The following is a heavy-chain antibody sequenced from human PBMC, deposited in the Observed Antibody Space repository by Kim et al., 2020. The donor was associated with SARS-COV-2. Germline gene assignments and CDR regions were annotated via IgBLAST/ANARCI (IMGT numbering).Heavy chain of an antibody. V-gene: IGHV3-48*02. CDR3: ARERESLGLRLGELSTPYNWFDP. Sequence: GGSLRLSCAASGFTFSSYSMNWVRQAPGKGLEWVSYISSSSSTIYYADSVKGRFTISRDNAKNSLYLQMNSLRDEDTAVYYCARERESLGLRLGELSTPYNWFDPWGQGTLVTVSS. CDR1: GFTFSSYS. D-gene: IGHD3-16*02. J-gene: IGHJ5*02. CDR2: ISSSSSTI.